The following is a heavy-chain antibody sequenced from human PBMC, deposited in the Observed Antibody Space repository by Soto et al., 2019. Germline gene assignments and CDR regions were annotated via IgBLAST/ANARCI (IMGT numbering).Heavy chain of an antibody. V-gene: IGHV1-3*01. D-gene: IGHD6-19*01. J-gene: IGHJ5*02. CDR3: ARVKGYTSGWYYH. CDR2: INAGNGNT. Sequence: QVLLVQSGAEVKKPGASVKVSCKTSGYTFSNYAIHWVRQAPGQGLEWMGWINAGNGNTKFSQKFQGRVSLSRDTIAGIAYMDLSYLRSEDTSVYYCARVKGYTSGWYYHWGQGTLVTVSS. CDR1: GYTFSNYA.